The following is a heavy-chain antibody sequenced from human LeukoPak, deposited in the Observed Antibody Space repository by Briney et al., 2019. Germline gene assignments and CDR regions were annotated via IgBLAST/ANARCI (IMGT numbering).Heavy chain of an antibody. CDR1: GFTFSSYG. Sequence: GGSLRLSCAASGFTFSSYGMHWVRQAPGKGLEWVGFIRYDGSNKYYADSVKGRFTISRDNSKNTLYLQMNSLRAEDTAVYYCAKNSISFGIAVAGTEDYWGQGTLVTVSS. J-gene: IGHJ4*02. CDR3: AKNSISFGIAVAGTEDY. V-gene: IGHV3-30*02. D-gene: IGHD6-19*01. CDR2: IRYDGSNK.